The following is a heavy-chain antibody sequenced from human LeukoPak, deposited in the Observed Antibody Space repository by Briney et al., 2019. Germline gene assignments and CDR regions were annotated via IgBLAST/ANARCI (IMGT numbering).Heavy chain of an antibody. CDR1: GFTFSRYS. D-gene: IGHD6-13*01. CDR2: FTSMSRTI. Sequence: GGSLRLSCAASGFTFSRYSMTWVRQAPGKGLEWVSSFTSMSRTIYYADSVKGRFTISRDDAKESLYLQMNSLRAEDTAIYYCARQSSGIAATDKIDYWGQGVLVTVSS. J-gene: IGHJ4*02. V-gene: IGHV3-21*01. CDR3: ARQSSGIAATDKIDY.